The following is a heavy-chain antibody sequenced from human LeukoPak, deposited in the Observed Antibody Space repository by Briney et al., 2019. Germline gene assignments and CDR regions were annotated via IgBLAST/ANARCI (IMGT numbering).Heavy chain of an antibody. CDR3: ARGARAATGYYYYYMDV. D-gene: IGHD2-15*01. J-gene: IGHJ6*03. Sequence: GGSLRLSCAASGLTVSSNHMSWVRQAPGKGLEWVLVIYTGGSTDYADSEKGRFTISRDNSKNTLYLQINSLRAEDTAVYYCARGARAATGYYYYYMDVWGKGTTVTVSS. CDR1: GLTVSSNH. V-gene: IGHV3-53*01. CDR2: IYTGGST.